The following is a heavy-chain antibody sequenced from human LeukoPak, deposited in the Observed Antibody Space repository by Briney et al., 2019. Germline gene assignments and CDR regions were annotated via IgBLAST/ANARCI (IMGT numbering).Heavy chain of an antibody. J-gene: IGHJ4*02. CDR3: AKDPTAVAGIFDY. Sequence: GRSLRLSCAASRFTFSSYGMHWVRQAPGKGLEWVAFILYDGSNKYYADSVKGRFTISRDNSKNTLYLQMNSLRAEDTAIYYCAKDPTAVAGIFDYWGQGSLVTVSS. V-gene: IGHV3-30*02. CDR2: ILYDGSNK. CDR1: RFTFSSYG. D-gene: IGHD6-19*01.